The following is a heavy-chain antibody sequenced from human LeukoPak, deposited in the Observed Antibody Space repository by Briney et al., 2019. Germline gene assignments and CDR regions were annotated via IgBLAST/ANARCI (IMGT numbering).Heavy chain of an antibody. CDR1: GVSISSYY. CDR2: ISTSGST. J-gene: IGHJ2*01. CDR3: ARHDEGSGWYRSYIDL. V-gene: IGHV4-4*09. Sequence: PLETLSLTCTVSGVSISSYYCSWIRQPPGKGLEWIGYISTSGSTDYSPSLKSRVTISVDRSKNQCSLNLSSVTAADTAVYYCARHDEGSGWYRSYIDLWGRGTLVIVSS. D-gene: IGHD6-19*01.